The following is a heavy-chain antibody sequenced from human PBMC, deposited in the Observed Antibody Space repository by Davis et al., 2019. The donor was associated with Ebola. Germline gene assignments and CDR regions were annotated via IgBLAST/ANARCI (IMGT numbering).Heavy chain of an antibody. V-gene: IGHV4-34*01. CDR1: GGSFSGYY. CDR3: ARASYGGNSGQRY. CDR2: INHSGST. J-gene: IGHJ4*02. Sequence: GSLRLSCAVYGGSFSGYYWSWIRQPPGKGLEWIGEINHSGSTNYNPSLKSRVTISVDTSKNQFSLKLSSVTAADTAVYYCARASYGGNSGQRYWGQGTLVTVSS. D-gene: IGHD4-23*01.